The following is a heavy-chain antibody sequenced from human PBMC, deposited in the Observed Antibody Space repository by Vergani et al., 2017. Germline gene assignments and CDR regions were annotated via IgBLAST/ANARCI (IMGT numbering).Heavy chain of an antibody. CDR2: INPSGGST. Sequence: QVQLVQSGAEVKKPGASVKVSCKASGYTFTSYYLHWVRQAPGQGLEWMGIINPSGGSTSYAQKFQGRVTMTRDTSTSTVYMELSSLRSEDTAVYYCARGDCSGGSCSIEYFQRWGQGTLVTVSS. CDR3: ARGDCSGGSCSIEYFQR. J-gene: IGHJ1*01. V-gene: IGHV1-46*01. D-gene: IGHD2-15*01. CDR1: GYTFTSYY.